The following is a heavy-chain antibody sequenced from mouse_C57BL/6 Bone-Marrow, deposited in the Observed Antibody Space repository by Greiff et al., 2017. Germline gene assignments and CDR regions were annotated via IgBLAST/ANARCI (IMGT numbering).Heavy chain of an antibody. CDR1: GFTFSSYA. CDR3: ARVHYGSMDY. Sequence: EVMLVESGGGLVKPGGSLKLSCAASGFTFSSYAMSWVRQTPEKRLEWVATISDGGSYTYYPDNVKGRVTISRDNAKNNLYLQMSHLKSEDTAMYYCARVHYGSMDYWGQGTSVTVSS. J-gene: IGHJ4*01. D-gene: IGHD1-1*01. V-gene: IGHV5-4*03. CDR2: ISDGGSYT.